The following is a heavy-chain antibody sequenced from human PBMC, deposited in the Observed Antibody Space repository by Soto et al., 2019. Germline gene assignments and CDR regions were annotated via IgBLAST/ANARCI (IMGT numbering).Heavy chain of an antibody. J-gene: IGHJ5*02. Sequence: QLHLRESGPGLVKPSETLSLTCTVSGGSITSSSYYWGWIRQPPGKGLEWIGSIYYSGSTYYNPSLKSRVTISVHTSKNQFSLKLSSVPAADTAVYYCATQEVGGSYVYTFDPWGQGTLVTVSS. CDR1: GGSITSSSYY. CDR2: IYYSGST. V-gene: IGHV4-39*01. CDR3: ATQEVGGSYVYTFDP. D-gene: IGHD1-26*01.